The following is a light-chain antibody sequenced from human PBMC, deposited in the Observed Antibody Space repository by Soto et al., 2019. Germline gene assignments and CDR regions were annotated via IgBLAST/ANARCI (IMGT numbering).Light chain of an antibody. Sequence: EVVMTQSPATLSVSPGERATLSCRASQSISSNLAWYQQKPGQAPRLLIFGASTRATGIPARFSGSGSGTEFTLTISSLQSEDFAVYYCQQYNKWPPFTFGPGTKVD. CDR1: QSISSN. CDR3: QQYNKWPPFT. J-gene: IGKJ3*01. V-gene: IGKV3-15*01. CDR2: GAS.